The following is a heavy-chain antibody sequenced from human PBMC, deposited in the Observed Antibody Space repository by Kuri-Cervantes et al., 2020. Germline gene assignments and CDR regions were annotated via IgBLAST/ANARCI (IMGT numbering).Heavy chain of an antibody. CDR2: IYHSGST. CDR1: GYSISSGYY. J-gene: IGHJ4*02. Sequence: SQTLSLTCAVSGYSISSGYYWGWIRQPPGKGLEWIGSIYHSGSTYYNPSLKTRVTISVDTSKNQFSLKLSSVTAADTAVYYCARVGLYCSGGSCFYYFDYWGQGTLVTVSS. CDR3: ARVGLYCSGGSCFYYFDY. D-gene: IGHD2-15*01. V-gene: IGHV4-38-2*01.